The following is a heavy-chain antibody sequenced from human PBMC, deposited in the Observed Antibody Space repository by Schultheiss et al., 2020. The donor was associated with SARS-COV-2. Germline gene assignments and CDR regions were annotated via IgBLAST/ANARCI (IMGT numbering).Heavy chain of an antibody. V-gene: IGHV4-59*01. Sequence: SETLSLTCTASGGSISSYYWSWIRQPPGKGLEWIGSIYHSGSTYYNPSLKSRVTISVDTSKNQFSLKLSSVTAADTAVYYCARVSQQQLVWAFDIWGQGTMVTVSS. J-gene: IGHJ3*02. D-gene: IGHD6-13*01. CDR3: ARVSQQQLVWAFDI. CDR1: GGSISSYY. CDR2: IYHSGST.